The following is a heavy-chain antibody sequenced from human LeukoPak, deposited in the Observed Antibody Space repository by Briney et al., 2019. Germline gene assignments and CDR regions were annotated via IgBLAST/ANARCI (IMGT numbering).Heavy chain of an antibody. D-gene: IGHD1-26*01. CDR1: GYTFTGYY. V-gene: IGHV1-2*02. Sequence: ASVKVSCKTSGYTFTGYYIHWVRQAPGQGLEWMGWINPNSGETNYAQKFQGRVTMTRDTSICTAYMELSSLRSEDTAVYYCARDSSVGSGDAFDIWGQGTMVTVSS. CDR3: ARDSSVGSGDAFDI. CDR2: INPNSGET. J-gene: IGHJ3*02.